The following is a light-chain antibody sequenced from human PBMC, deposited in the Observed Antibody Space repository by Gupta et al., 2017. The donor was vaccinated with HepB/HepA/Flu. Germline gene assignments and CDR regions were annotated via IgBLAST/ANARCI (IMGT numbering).Light chain of an antibody. V-gene: IGLV2-11*01. CDR3: CSYAGSPYV. CDR2: DVS. J-gene: IGLJ1*01. Sequence: QSALTQPRSVSGSPGQSVTISCTGTISDVGGYNFVSWYQVHPGKAPKLIISDVSERPSGVPDRFSGSKTGNTASLTISGLQAEDEADYYCCSYAGSPYVFGTGTRVAVL. CDR1: ISDVGGYNF.